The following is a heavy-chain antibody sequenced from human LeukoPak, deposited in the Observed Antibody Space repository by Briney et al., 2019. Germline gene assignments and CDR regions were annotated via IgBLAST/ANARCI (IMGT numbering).Heavy chain of an antibody. CDR1: GDSVSSNSAA. D-gene: IGHD2-15*01. Sequence: SQTLSLTCAISGDSVSSNSAAWNWIRQSPSRGLEWLGRTYYRSKWYNDYAVSVKSRITINPDTSKNQFSLQLNSVTPEDTAVYYCARDPYCSGGSCYFFDYWGQGTLVTVSS. J-gene: IGHJ4*02. CDR3: ARDPYCSGGSCYFFDY. CDR2: TYYRSKWYN. V-gene: IGHV6-1*01.